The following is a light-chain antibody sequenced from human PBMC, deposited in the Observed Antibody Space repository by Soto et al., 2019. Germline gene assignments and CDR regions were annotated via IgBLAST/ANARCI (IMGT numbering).Light chain of an antibody. J-gene: IGLJ1*01. CDR3: SSYARSNNYV. V-gene: IGLV2-8*01. CDR2: EVT. Sequence: QSALTQPPSASGSPGQSVTISCTGTSSDVGGYNWVSWYQQHPGKAPKLLIYEVTKRPSGVPDRFSGSKSGNTASLTVSGLQTEDEADYYCSSYARSNNYVFGTGTKVTVL. CDR1: SSDVGGYNW.